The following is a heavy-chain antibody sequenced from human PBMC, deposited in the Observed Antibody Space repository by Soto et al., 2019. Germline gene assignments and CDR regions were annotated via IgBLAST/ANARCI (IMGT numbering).Heavy chain of an antibody. J-gene: IGHJ6*02. D-gene: IGHD3-3*01. V-gene: IGHV3-49*04. Sequence: GGSLRLSCTASGFTFGDYAMSWVRQAPGKGLEWVGFIRNKAYGGTTEYAASVKGRFTISRDDSKSIAYLQMNSLKTEDTAVYYCTRPPVLRFLEWPYTYYYYGMDVWGQGTTVTVSS. CDR3: TRPPVLRFLEWPYTYYYYGMDV. CDR2: IRNKAYGGTT. CDR1: GFTFGDYA.